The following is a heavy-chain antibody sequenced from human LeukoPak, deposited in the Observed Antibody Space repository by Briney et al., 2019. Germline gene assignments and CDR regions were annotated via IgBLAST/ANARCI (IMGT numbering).Heavy chain of an antibody. V-gene: IGHV4-34*01. CDR1: GVSFSDYH. CDR2: IDHRGSA. Sequence: PSETLTLSCAVYGVSFSDYHWSWIRQPPGKGLEWIGEIDHRGSANYNASLKSRVNISMETSKNQFSLRPTSVTAADTAIYYCARLARFIWAAAGTRWFDPWGEGILVAVSS. CDR3: ARLARFIWAAAGTRWFDP. D-gene: IGHD1-1*01. J-gene: IGHJ5*02.